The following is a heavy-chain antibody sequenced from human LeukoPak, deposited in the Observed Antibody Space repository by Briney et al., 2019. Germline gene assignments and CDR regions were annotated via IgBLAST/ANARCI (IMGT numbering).Heavy chain of an antibody. CDR3: ARGYSGSYYDAFDF. V-gene: IGHV4-4*07. J-gene: IGHJ3*01. CDR1: GGSFSSYY. D-gene: IGHD1-26*01. Sequence: SETLSLTCTVSGGSFSSYYWSWIRQPAGKGPEWIGRIYTSGSTNYNPSLKSRVTMSVDTSKNQFSLILSSVTAADTAVYYCARGYSGSYYDAFDFWGQGTMVTVSS. CDR2: IYTSGST.